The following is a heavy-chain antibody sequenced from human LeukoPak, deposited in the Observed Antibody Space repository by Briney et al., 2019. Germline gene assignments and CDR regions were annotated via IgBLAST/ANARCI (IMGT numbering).Heavy chain of an antibody. D-gene: IGHD2/OR15-2a*01. CDR2: INSDGSWT. Sequence: GGSLRLSCAASGNSWMHWVRQAPGKGLVWVSHINSDGSWTSYADSVKGRFTISKDNAKNTVYLQMNGLRAEDTAVYYCVSFYETYWGRGTLVTVSS. J-gene: IGHJ4*02. CDR3: VSFYETY. V-gene: IGHV3-74*01. CDR1: GNSW.